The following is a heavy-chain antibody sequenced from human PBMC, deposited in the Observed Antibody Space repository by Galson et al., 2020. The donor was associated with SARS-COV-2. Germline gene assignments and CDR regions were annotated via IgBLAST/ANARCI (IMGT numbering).Heavy chain of an antibody. Sequence: GESLKISCSGSGLTLSNDAVHWVRQAPGKGLQYVSAISYDGGTTYRADSVKGRFSISRDNSKKTVFLQMNSLRTEDTAKYYCVWGSRSRFMDVWGEGTTVTVSS. D-gene: IGHD3-16*01. CDR2: ISYDGGTT. V-gene: IGHV3-64D*06. CDR1: GLTLSNDA. J-gene: IGHJ6*03. CDR3: VWGSRSRFMDV.